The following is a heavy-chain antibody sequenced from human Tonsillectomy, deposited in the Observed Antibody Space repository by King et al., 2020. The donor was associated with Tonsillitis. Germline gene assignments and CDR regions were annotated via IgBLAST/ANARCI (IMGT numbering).Heavy chain of an antibody. D-gene: IGHD5-12*01. CDR3: VRYVYSGYDPFDY. CDR2: IFYSGST. V-gene: IGHV4-39*01. CDR1: GGSISSNSYY. J-gene: IGHJ4*02. Sequence: LQLQESGPGLVKPSETLSLSCTVSGGSISSNSYYWGWIRQPPGKGLEWIGSIFYSGSTYYNPSLKSRVTISVDTSKNPFSLKVSSVTAADTAVYYCVRYVYSGYDPFDYWGQGTLVTVSS.